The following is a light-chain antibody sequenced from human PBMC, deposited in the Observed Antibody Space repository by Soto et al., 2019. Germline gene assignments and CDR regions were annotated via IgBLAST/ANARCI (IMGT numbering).Light chain of an antibody. CDR3: AASTSILTDYV. V-gene: IGLV2-14*01. J-gene: IGLJ1*01. CDR2: DVS. CDR1: SSDVGGYNY. Sequence: HSALTQPASGSGSPGQSITISCTGTSSDVGGYNYVSWYQQHPGKAPKLMIYDVSNRPSGVSNRFSGSKSGNTASLTITGLQAEDEAVYNCAASTSILTDYVFGTLTNFT.